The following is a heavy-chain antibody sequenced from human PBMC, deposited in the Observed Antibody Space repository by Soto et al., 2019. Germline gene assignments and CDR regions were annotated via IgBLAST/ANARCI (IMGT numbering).Heavy chain of an antibody. D-gene: IGHD3-10*01. Sequence: SVKVSSKTSGDNFKNTVFTWVRQAPGQGLEWMGGTFPPLGKTHYIEKFQGRVTITVDDATRTVYMEVRDLTSDDTAIYYCARGPFRPSAMDVWGQGTTVTVSS. CDR1: GDNFKNTV. CDR3: ARGPFRPSAMDV. CDR2: TFPPLGKT. V-gene: IGHV1-69*10. J-gene: IGHJ6*02.